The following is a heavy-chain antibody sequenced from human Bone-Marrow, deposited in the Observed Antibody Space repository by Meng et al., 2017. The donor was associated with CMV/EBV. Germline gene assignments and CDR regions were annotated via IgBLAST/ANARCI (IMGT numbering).Heavy chain of an antibody. CDR3: ARDSSKLWGLGY. D-gene: IGHD1-1*01. V-gene: IGHV1-8*01. Sequence: SCNASGYTFATYGVYRVRQGLGKRLEWMGEMRPSSANTGYAQKFQGRVSMTSDSSRNTAYLELRDLTSEDTALYYCARDSSKLWGLGYWGQGTLVTVSS. J-gene: IGHJ4*02. CDR1: GYTFATYG. CDR2: MRPSSANT.